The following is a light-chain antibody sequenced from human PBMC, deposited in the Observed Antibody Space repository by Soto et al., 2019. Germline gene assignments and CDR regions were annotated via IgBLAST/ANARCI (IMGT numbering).Light chain of an antibody. V-gene: IGLV2-14*01. J-gene: IGLJ1*01. CDR1: SSDVGGYNY. CDR3: SSYTSSSTPPYV. Sequence: QSALTQPASVSGSPGQSITISCTGTSSDVGGYNYVSGYQQHPGKAPKLMIYEVSNRPSGVSNRFSGSKSGNTASRTISGLQAEDEADYYCSSYTSSSTPPYVFGTGTKVTVL. CDR2: EVS.